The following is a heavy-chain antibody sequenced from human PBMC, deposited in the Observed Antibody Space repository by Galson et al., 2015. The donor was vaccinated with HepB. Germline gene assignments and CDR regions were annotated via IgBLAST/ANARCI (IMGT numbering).Heavy chain of an antibody. CDR3: ARARITMIVVVRGSGFDY. J-gene: IGHJ4*02. CDR2: IIPIFGTA. CDR1: GGTFSSYA. V-gene: IGHV1-69*05. D-gene: IGHD3-22*01. Sequence: SVKVSCKASGGTFSSYAISWVRQAPGQGLEWMGGIIPIFGTANYAQKFQGRVTITRDTSASTAYMELSSLRSEDTAVYYCARARITMIVVVRGSGFDYWGQGTLVTVSS.